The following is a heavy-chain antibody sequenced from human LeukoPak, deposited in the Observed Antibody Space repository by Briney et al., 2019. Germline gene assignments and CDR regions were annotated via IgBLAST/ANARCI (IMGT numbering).Heavy chain of an antibody. CDR3: ARRFSSRSDGNGYYYGHDDFDV. CDR1: GDSISSSY. Sequence: KPSETLSLTCSVSGDSISSSYWSWIRQPPGKGLEWIGNIYNSANTNYNPSLQSRVTMSVDTSKSQFSLQLTSVSAADTAVYYCARRFSSRSDGNGYYYGHDDFDVWGQGTLVTVSS. CDR2: IYNSANT. D-gene: IGHD3-22*01. J-gene: IGHJ3*01. V-gene: IGHV4-59*08.